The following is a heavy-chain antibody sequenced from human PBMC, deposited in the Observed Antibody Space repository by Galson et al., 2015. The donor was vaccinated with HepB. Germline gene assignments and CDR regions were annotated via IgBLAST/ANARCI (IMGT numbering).Heavy chain of an antibody. V-gene: IGHV1-3*01. Sequence: SVKVSCKASGYTFTSYAMHWVRQAPGQRLEWMGWINAGNGNTKYSQKFQGRVTITRDTSASTAYMELSSLRSEDTAVYYCARESLGRSSGWSDAFDIWGQGTMVTVSS. D-gene: IGHD6-19*01. CDR1: GYTFTSYA. CDR3: ARESLGRSSGWSDAFDI. CDR2: INAGNGNT. J-gene: IGHJ3*02.